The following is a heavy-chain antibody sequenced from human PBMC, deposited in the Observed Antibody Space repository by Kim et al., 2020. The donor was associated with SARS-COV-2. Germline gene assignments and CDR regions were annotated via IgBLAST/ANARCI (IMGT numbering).Heavy chain of an antibody. D-gene: IGHD3-3*01. V-gene: IGHV4-34*01. CDR2: INHSGST. Sequence: SETLSLTCAVYGGSFSGYYWSWIRQPPGKGLEWIGEINHSGSTNYNPSLKSRVTISVDTSKNQFSLKLSSVTAADTAVYYCARGRFWRRGPHYFDYWGQGTLVTLSS. J-gene: IGHJ4*02. CDR3: ARGRFWRRGPHYFDY. CDR1: GGSFSGYY.